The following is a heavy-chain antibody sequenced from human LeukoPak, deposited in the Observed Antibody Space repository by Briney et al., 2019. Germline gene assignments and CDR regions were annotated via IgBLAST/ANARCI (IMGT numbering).Heavy chain of an antibody. CDR3: AKDVRLPMSEFDY. V-gene: IGHV3-23*01. CDR2: ISGSGGST. J-gene: IGHJ4*02. Sequence: GGSLRLSCAASGFTLSSYTMSWVRQAPGKGLEWVSAISGSGGSTYYADSVKGRFTISRDNSKNTLYLQMNSLRAEDTAVYYCAKDVRLPMSEFDYWGQGTLVTVSS. CDR1: GFTLSSYT. D-gene: IGHD6-25*01.